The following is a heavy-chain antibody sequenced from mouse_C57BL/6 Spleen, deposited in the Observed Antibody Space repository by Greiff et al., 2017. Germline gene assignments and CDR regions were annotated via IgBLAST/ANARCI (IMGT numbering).Heavy chain of an antibody. V-gene: IGHV1-81*01. CDR2: IYPRSGNT. J-gene: IGHJ2*01. CDR3: ARYDDYSYYFDY. D-gene: IGHD2-4*01. CDR1: GYTFTSYG. Sequence: QVQLQQSGAELARPGASVKLSCKASGYTFTSYGISWVKQRTGQGLEWIGEIYPRSGNTYYNEKFKGKATLTADKSSSTAYMELRSLTSEDSAVYFCARYDDYSYYFDYWGQGTTLTVSS.